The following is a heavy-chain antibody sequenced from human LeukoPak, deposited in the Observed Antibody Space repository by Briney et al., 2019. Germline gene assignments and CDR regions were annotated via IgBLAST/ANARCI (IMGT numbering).Heavy chain of an antibody. CDR3: ARDTHYYGSGSPAFDL. V-gene: IGHV3-48*01. CDR2: ISFSSATI. D-gene: IGHD3-10*01. Sequence: HTGGSLRLSCEASGFTFSSYSMNWVRQAPGKGLEWVSYISFSSATIHYADSVKGRFTISRDNAKNSLYLQLNSLRAEDTALYYCARDTHYYGSGSPAFDLWGRGTMVTVSS. CDR1: GFTFSSYS. J-gene: IGHJ3*01.